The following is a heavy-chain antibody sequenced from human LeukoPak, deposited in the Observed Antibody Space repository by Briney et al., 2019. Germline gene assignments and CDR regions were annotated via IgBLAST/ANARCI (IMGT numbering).Heavy chain of an antibody. CDR1: GYTFTSYD. Sequence: GASVKVSCKASGYTFTSYDINWVRQATGQGLEWMGWMNPNSGNTGYAQKFQGRVTITRNTSISTAYMELSSLRSEDTAVYYCARPLDAWDFWSGYYMNWGQGTLVTVSS. V-gene: IGHV1-8*03. J-gene: IGHJ4*02. CDR2: MNPNSGNT. D-gene: IGHD3-3*01. CDR3: ARPLDAWDFWSGYYMN.